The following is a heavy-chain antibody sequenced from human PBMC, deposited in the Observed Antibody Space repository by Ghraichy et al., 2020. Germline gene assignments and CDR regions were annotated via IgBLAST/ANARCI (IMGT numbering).Heavy chain of an antibody. CDR1: GFTFSSYA. V-gene: IGHV3-23*01. J-gene: IGHJ4*02. Sequence: LSLTCAASGFTFSSYAMSWVRQAPGKGLEWVSAISGSGGSTYYADSVKGRFTISRDNSKNTLYLQMNSLRAEDTAVYYCATRGDYVHYWGQGTLVTVSS. CDR3: ATRGDYVHY. CDR2: ISGSGGST. D-gene: IGHD4-17*01.